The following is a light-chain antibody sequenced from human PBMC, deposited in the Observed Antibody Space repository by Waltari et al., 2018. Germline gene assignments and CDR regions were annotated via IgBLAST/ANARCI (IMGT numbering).Light chain of an antibody. CDR3: SSFAGSNNV. Sequence: QSALTQPPSASGSPGESVTISCTGTNSDIGLYNYVSWYQQHPGKAPKLMIYEVTKRASGVPDRFAGSKSGNTASLTVSGLQTDDEADYFCSSFAGSNNVFGSGTKVTVL. CDR2: EVT. J-gene: IGLJ1*01. V-gene: IGLV2-8*01. CDR1: NSDIGLYNY.